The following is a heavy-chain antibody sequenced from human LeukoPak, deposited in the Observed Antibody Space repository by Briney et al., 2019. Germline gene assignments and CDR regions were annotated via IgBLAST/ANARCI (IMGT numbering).Heavy chain of an antibody. CDR2: IYYTGST. CDR3: ARAAMVPPILNAFDI. V-gene: IGHV4-31*01. CDR1: GGSISNSDYY. J-gene: IGHJ3*02. D-gene: IGHD5-18*01. Sequence: SQTLSLTCTVSGGSISNSDYYWSWIRQHPGKGLEWIGYIYYTGSTYYNPSLKSPVSISVDTSKNQFSLTLSSVTAADTAVYYCARAAMVPPILNAFDIWGQGTMVTVSS.